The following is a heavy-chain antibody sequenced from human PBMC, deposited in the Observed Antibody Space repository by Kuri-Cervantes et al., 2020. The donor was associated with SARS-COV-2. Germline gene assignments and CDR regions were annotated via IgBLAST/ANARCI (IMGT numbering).Heavy chain of an antibody. Sequence: GSLRLSCTVSGGSISSYYWSWIRQPPGKGLEWIGYIYHSGSTYYNPSLKSRVTISVDRSKNQFSLKLSSVTAADTAVYYCAGVNRYYDSSGLDYWGQGTLVTVSS. V-gene: IGHV4-59*04. J-gene: IGHJ4*02. CDR2: IYHSGST. CDR1: GGSISSYY. CDR3: AGVNRYYDSSGLDY. D-gene: IGHD3-22*01.